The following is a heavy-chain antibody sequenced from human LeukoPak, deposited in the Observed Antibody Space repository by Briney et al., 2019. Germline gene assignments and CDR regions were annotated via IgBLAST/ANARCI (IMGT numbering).Heavy chain of an antibody. CDR1: GYTLTELS. CDR2: FDPEDGET. Sequence: ASVNVSSKVSGYTLTELSMHWVRQAPGKGLEWMGGFDPEDGETIYAQNFQGRVTMTEDTSKDTVYMELSSLRSEDTAVYYCATEYLITMVRGVSSYGMDVWGQGTTVTVSS. V-gene: IGHV1-24*01. J-gene: IGHJ6*02. D-gene: IGHD3-10*01. CDR3: ATEYLITMVRGVSSYGMDV.